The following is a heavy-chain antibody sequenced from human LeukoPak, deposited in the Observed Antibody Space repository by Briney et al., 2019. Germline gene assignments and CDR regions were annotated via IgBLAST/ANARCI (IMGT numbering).Heavy chain of an antibody. J-gene: IGHJ4*02. CDR1: GFTFDDYA. D-gene: IGHD3-10*01. V-gene: IGHV3-9*01. CDR2: ISWNSGSI. Sequence: PGGSLRLSCAASGFTFDDYAMHWVRQAPGKGLEWVSGISWNSGSIGYADSVKGRFTISRDDAKNSLYLQMNSLRAEDTALYYCAKDGEYWGQGTLVTASS. CDR3: AKDGEY.